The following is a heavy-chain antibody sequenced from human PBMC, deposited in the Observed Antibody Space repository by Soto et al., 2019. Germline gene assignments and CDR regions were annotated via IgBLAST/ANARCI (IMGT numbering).Heavy chain of an antibody. CDR3: ARQYQLVGGWFDP. J-gene: IGHJ5*02. CDR2: ISYDGSNK. D-gene: IGHD2-2*01. V-gene: IGHV3-30-3*01. Sequence: QVQLVESGGGVVQPGRSLRLSCAASGFTFSSYAMHWVRQAPGKGLEWVAVISYDGSNKYYADSVKGRFTISRDNSKNTLYLQMNSLRAEDTAVYYCARQYQLVGGWFDPWGQGTLVTVSS. CDR1: GFTFSSYA.